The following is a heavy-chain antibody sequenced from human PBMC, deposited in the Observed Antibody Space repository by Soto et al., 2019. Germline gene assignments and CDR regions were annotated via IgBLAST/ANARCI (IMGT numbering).Heavy chain of an antibody. CDR1: GGSITGYY. Sequence: LETLSLTCIVSGGSITGYYWSWIRQPPGKGLECIGYVFSGGNTDYNPSLKSRITISLDTSNNQFSLNLDSVTAADTAVYYCAILLLGYYDGTPYPYYFDYWGQGALVTVSS. CDR2: VFSGGNT. CDR3: AILLLGYYDGTPYPYYFDY. J-gene: IGHJ4*02. D-gene: IGHD3-22*01. V-gene: IGHV4-59*01.